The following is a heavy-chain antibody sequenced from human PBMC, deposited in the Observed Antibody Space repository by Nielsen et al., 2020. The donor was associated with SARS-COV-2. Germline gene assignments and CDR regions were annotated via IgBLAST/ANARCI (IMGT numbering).Heavy chain of an antibody. V-gene: IGHV1-69*13. CDR2: IIPIFGTA. CDR1: GGTFSSYA. J-gene: IGHJ5*02. Sequence: SSVNVSCKASGGTFSSYAISWVRQAPGQGLEWMGGIIPIFGTANYAQKFQGRVTITADESTSTAYMELSSLRSEDTAVYYCARGPTVRGWFDPWGQGTLVTVSS. D-gene: IGHD4-17*01. CDR3: ARGPTVRGWFDP.